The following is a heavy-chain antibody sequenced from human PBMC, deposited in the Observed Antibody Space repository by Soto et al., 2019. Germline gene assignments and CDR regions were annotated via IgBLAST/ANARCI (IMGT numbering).Heavy chain of an antibody. Sequence: GASVKVSCKASGYTFSGFYMHWVRQAPGQGLEWMGWINPNSGGTKSAEKFQGRVTMTRDTSISTAYMELSSVTAADTAVYYCARATGTLRSRNCDYWGQGSLVTVSS. CDR3: ARATGTLRSRNCDY. V-gene: IGHV1-2*02. J-gene: IGHJ4*02. CDR2: INPNSGGT. D-gene: IGHD1-1*01. CDR1: GYTFSGFY.